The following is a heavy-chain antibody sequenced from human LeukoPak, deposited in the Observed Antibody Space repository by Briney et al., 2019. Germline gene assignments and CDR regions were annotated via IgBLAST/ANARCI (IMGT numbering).Heavy chain of an antibody. D-gene: IGHD3-3*01. V-gene: IGHV1-69*04. Sequence: ASVKVSCKASGGTFSSNAVSWVRQAPGQGLEWMGRIIPLLRTAEYTQKFQDRVTITADKSTSTAYMDLSSLRSEDTAVYYCARGKGFVGHFDFWGQGTLVTVSS. CDR1: GGTFSSNA. CDR3: ARGKGFVGHFDF. CDR2: IIPLLRTA. J-gene: IGHJ4*02.